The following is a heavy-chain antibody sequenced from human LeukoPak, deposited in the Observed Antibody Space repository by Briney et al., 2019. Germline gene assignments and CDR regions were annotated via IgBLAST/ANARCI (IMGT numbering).Heavy chain of an antibody. V-gene: IGHV4-59*01. D-gene: IGHD2-15*01. J-gene: IGHJ4*02. Sequence: SETLSLTCTVSGGSISSYYWSWIRQPPGKGLEWIGFIYYSGSTNYNPSLRSRVTMSVDTSKNQFSLRLSSVTAADTAVYYCARRYCSGSSCYSAFDYWGQGTLVTASS. CDR2: IYYSGST. CDR1: GGSISSYY. CDR3: ARRYCSGSSCYSAFDY.